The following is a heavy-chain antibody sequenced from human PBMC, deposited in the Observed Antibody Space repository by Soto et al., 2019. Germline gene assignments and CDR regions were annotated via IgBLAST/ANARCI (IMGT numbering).Heavy chain of an antibody. Sequence: QVQLQESGPGLVKPSQTLSLTCTVSGGSISSGDYYWSWIRQHKGKGLEWIGNIYHNGSTYYNPSVKSRVSISRDKSKNQFSLKMTSVTAEETAVYYCEREDWADKAQFEPWGQGKLVTVSS. D-gene: IGHD2-21*01. CDR3: EREDWADKAQFEP. CDR1: GGSISSGDYY. J-gene: IGHJ5*02. V-gene: IGHV4-31*03. CDR2: IYHNGST.